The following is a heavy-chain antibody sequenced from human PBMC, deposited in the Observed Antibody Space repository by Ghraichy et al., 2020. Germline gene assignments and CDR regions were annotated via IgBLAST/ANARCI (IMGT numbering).Heavy chain of an antibody. CDR3: ARDTYCTSDICYEKRFDY. J-gene: IGHJ4*02. CDR1: GFTFSMYW. CDR2: IKQDGSEK. Sequence: GGSLRLSCAASGFTFSMYWMSWVRQAPGKGLEWVATIKQDGSEKYYVDSVKGRFTISRDNTKNSLYLQMNSLRAEDTAMYYCARDTYCTSDICYEKRFDYWGQGTLVTASS. V-gene: IGHV3-7*01. D-gene: IGHD2-2*01.